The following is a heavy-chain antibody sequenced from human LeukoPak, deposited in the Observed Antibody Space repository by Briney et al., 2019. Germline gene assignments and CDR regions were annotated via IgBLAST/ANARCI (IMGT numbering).Heavy chain of an antibody. CDR2: IKQDGSEK. CDR1: GFTFSSYW. Sequence: PGGSLRPSCAASGFTFSSYWMSWVRQAPGKGLEWVANIKQDGSEKYYVDSVKGRFTISRDNAKNLLYLQMNSLRAEDTAVYYCARLGLLRRNWFDYWGQGTLVTVSS. CDR3: ARLGLLRRNWFDY. J-gene: IGHJ4*02. D-gene: IGHD2-15*01. V-gene: IGHV3-7*01.